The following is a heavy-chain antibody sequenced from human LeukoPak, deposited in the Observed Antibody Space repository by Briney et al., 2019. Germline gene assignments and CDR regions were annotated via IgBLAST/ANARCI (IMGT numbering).Heavy chain of an antibody. D-gene: IGHD2-21*02. CDR3: ARGTPYCGGDCYSADY. V-gene: IGHV1-18*01. Sequence: GASVKVSCKASGYTFTSYGISWVRQAPGQGLEWMGWISAYNGNTNYAQKLQGRVTMTTDTSTSTAYMELRSLRSDDTAVYYCARGTPYCGGDCYSADYWGQGTLVTVSS. CDR2: ISAYNGNT. CDR1: GYTFTSYG. J-gene: IGHJ4*02.